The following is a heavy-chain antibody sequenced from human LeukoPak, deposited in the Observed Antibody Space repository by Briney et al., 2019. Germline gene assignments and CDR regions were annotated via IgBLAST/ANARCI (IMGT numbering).Heavy chain of an antibody. J-gene: IGHJ5*02. CDR2: FYYSRTT. CDR1: GASISRGDYY. D-gene: IGHD3-10*01. CDR3: ARENVYYGSGSYYNTANWFDP. Sequence: PSQTLSLTCTVSGASISRGDYYWNWIRQPPGNGLEWIGQFYYSRTTHYNPSLKRRVTISVDTSKNQFSLMLSSVTAADTAVYYCARENVYYGSGSYYNTANWFDPWGQGTLVTVSS. V-gene: IGHV4-30-4*08.